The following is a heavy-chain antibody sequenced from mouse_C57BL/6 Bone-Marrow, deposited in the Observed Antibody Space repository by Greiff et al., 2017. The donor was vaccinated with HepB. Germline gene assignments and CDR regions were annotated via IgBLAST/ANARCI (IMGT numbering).Heavy chain of an antibody. D-gene: IGHD2-5*01. J-gene: IGHJ2*01. CDR3: ARFSYSIDY. V-gene: IGHV5-9*01. CDR1: GFTFSSYT. CDR2: ISGGGGNT. Sequence: EVQGVESGGGLVKPGGSLKLSCAASGFTFSSYTMSWVRQTPEKRLEWVATISGGGGNTYYPDSVKGRFTISRDNAKNTLYLQMSSLMSEDTALYYCARFSYSIDYWGQGTTLTVSS.